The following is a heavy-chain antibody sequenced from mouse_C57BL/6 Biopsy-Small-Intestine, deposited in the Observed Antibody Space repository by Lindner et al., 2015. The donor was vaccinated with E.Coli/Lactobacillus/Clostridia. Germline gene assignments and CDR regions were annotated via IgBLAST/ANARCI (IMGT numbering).Heavy chain of an antibody. CDR1: GYIFTDYY. Sequence: SVKVSCKASGYIFTDYYMHWVRQAPGQALEWVGWIIPRNGGTHYAQKFKGRVTLTRDTSISTAYMDLSRLRSDDTAVYYCARAGSTWSRDWFDPWGQGTLVTVSS. J-gene: IGHJ4*01. CDR3: ARAGSTWSRDWFDP. CDR2: IIPRNGGT. V-gene: IGHV1-84*02. D-gene: IGHD6-1*01.